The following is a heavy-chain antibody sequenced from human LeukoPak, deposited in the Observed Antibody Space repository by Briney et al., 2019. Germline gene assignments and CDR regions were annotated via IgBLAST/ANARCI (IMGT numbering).Heavy chain of an antibody. D-gene: IGHD6-6*01. V-gene: IGHV1-2*02. CDR1: GYTFTGYY. Sequence: ASVKVSCKASGYTFTGYYMHWVRQAPGQGLEWMGWINPNSGGTNYAQKFQGRVTMTRDTSISTAYMELSRLRSDDTAVYYCARAMYSRIAARPNYYGMDVWGQGTTVTVSS. CDR2: INPNSGGT. CDR3: ARAMYSRIAARPNYYGMDV. J-gene: IGHJ6*02.